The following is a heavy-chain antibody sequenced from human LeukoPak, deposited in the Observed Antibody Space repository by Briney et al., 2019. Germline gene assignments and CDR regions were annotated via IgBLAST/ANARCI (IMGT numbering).Heavy chain of an antibody. CDR1: GGTFRSYA. J-gene: IGHJ3*02. V-gene: IGHV1-69*05. D-gene: IGHD3-22*01. CDR3: ARDTRRQSSSGYYLMDAFDI. Sequence: SVKVSCKASGGTFRSYAISWVRQAPGQGLEWMGRIIPIFGTRNYAQKFQGRVTVITDESTSTAYMELSSLRAEDTAVHYCARDTRRQSSSGYYLMDAFDIWGQGTMVPVSS. CDR2: IIPIFGTR.